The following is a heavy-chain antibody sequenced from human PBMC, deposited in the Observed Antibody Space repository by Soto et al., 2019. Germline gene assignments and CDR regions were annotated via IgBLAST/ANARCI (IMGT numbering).Heavy chain of an antibody. CDR1: GYTFTSYG. CDR3: SREFSTVKRWGWFDP. CDR2: ISAYNGNT. D-gene: IGHD4-17*01. J-gene: IGHJ5*02. Sequence: ASVKVSCKASGYTFTSYGISWVRQAPGQGLEWMGWISAYNGNTNYSQKLQGRVTMNTDTSTSTAHMELRSLRSDDTAVYYCSREFSTVKRWGWFDPWGQGTLVTVSS. V-gene: IGHV1-18*01.